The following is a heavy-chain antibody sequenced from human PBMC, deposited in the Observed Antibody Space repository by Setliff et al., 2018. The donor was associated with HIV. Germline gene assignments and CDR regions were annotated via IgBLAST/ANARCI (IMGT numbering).Heavy chain of an antibody. J-gene: IGHJ5*02. Sequence: SETLSLTCTVSGGSISNSRYYWSWIRQPLGKGLEWIGSIYYSGSTYYNPSLKSRVTISVDTSKNQFSLKLSSVTAADAAVYYCASRVYYYDSSGYLREEGFDPWGQGTLVTVSS. V-gene: IGHV4-39*01. CDR3: ASRVYYYDSSGYLREEGFDP. D-gene: IGHD3-22*01. CDR2: IYYSGST. CDR1: GGSISNSRYY.